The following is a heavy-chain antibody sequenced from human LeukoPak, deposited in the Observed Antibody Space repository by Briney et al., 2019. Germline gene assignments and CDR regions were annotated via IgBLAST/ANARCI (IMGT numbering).Heavy chain of an antibody. V-gene: IGHV3-74*01. J-gene: IGHJ4*02. Sequence: PGGSLRLSCAASGFSLSGFWMHWVRQAPGKGLVWVSQINGDGSSTGYAGSVRGRFTISRDNAKNTLYLQVNSLRAEDTAVYYCTRGSGGPRDYWGQGTLVTVSS. CDR2: INGDGSST. CDR3: TRGSGGPRDY. CDR1: GFSLSGFW. D-gene: IGHD3-10*01.